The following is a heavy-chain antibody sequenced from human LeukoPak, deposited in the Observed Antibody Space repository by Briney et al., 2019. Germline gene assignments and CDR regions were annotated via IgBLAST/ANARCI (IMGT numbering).Heavy chain of an antibody. CDR2: IYYSGST. Sequence: SQTLSLTCTVSGGSISSGDYYWSWIRQPPGKGLEWIGYIYYSGSTYYNPSLKSRVTISVDTSKNQFSLKLSSVTAADTAAYYCARKTSSIAARRTNWFDPWGQGTLVTVSS. CDR3: ARKTSSIAARRTNWFDP. CDR1: GGSISSGDYY. J-gene: IGHJ5*02. D-gene: IGHD6-6*01. V-gene: IGHV4-30-4*08.